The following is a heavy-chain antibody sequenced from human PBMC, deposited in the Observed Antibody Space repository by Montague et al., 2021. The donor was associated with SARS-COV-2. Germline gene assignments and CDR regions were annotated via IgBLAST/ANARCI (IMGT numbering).Heavy chain of an antibody. D-gene: IGHD3-22*01. CDR1: GGSISSSSYY. V-gene: IGHV4-39*01. CDR2: IYYSGST. Sequence: ETLSLTCTVSGGSISSSSYYWGWIRQPPGKGLEWIGSIYYSGSTYYNPSLKSRVTISVDTSKNQFSLKLSSVTAADTAVYYCASSYYYDSSGYYSHDAFDIWGQGTMVTVSS. CDR3: ASSYYYDSSGYYSHDAFDI. J-gene: IGHJ3*02.